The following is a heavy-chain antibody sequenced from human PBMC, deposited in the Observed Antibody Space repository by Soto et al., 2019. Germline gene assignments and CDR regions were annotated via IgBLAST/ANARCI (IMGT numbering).Heavy chain of an antibody. Sequence: GGSLRLSCAVSGFTFSSYWMTWVRQAQGKGLEWVANIKQDGSEKYYVDSVKGRFTISRDNAKKSLYLQMNSLGAEDTAVYYCAREYIVVVPATYNWFDPWGQGTLVTVSS. CDR1: GFTFSSYW. V-gene: IGHV3-7*01. CDR2: IKQDGSEK. CDR3: AREYIVVVPATYNWFDP. J-gene: IGHJ5*02. D-gene: IGHD2-2*01.